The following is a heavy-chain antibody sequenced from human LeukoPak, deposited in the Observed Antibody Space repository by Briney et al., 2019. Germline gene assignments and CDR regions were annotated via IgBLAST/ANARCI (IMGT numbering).Heavy chain of an antibody. J-gene: IGHJ6*02. V-gene: IGHV5-51*01. Sequence: GESLKISCKGSGYSFTSYWIGWVRQMPGKGLEWMGIIYPGDSDTRYSPSFQGQVNISADKSISTAYLQWSSLKASDTAMYYCARHRTYYYDSLYYYYGMDVWGQGTTVTVSS. CDR1: GYSFTSYW. CDR3: ARHRTYYYDSLYYYYGMDV. D-gene: IGHD3-22*01. CDR2: IYPGDSDT.